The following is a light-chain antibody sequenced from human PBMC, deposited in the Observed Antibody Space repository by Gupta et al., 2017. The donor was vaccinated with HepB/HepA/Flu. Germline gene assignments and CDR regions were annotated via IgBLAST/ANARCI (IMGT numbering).Light chain of an antibody. Sequence: DIQLTQSPSSLSASVGDRVTLTCRASQSISSYLNWYQQKPGKAPKILIYAASSLQSGVPSRFSGSGSGTDFTLSISRLQHEAFATYYCQQSYSTPRFGGGTKVEIK. V-gene: IGKV1-39*01. CDR2: AAS. CDR1: QSISSY. CDR3: QQSYSTPR. J-gene: IGKJ4*02.